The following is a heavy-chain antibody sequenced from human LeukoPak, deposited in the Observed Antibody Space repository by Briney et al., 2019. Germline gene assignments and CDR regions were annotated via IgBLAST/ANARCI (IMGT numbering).Heavy chain of an antibody. J-gene: IGHJ4*02. Sequence: PSGTLSLTCAVSGGSISTNNWRSWVRQSPEKGLEWIAEIFHSGSTNYNPSLKSRVTISVDKSKNQFSLKLTSVTAADTAVYYCARGRRVAIDYWGQGTLVTVSS. D-gene: IGHD5-12*01. CDR1: GGSISTNNW. CDR3: ARGRRVAIDY. V-gene: IGHV4-4*02. CDR2: IFHSGST.